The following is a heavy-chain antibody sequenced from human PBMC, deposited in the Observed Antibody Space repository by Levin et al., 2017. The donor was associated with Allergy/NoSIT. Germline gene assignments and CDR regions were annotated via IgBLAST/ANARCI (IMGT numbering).Heavy chain of an antibody. Sequence: GESLKISCGASGFIFHAYAMSWVRQAPGKGLEWVSCVNENGAATYYAESVKGRFTISRDNSKNMVYLQLNNLRVEDTAVYYCAKGTTKWELYDYWGQGTLVTVSS. D-gene: IGHD1-26*01. V-gene: IGHV3-23*01. J-gene: IGHJ4*02. CDR2: VNENGAAT. CDR1: GFIFHAYA. CDR3: AKGTTKWELYDY.